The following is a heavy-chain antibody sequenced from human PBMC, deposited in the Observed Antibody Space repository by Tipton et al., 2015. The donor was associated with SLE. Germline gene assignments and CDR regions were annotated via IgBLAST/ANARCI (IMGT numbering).Heavy chain of an antibody. D-gene: IGHD5-24*01. CDR2: VYSSGST. J-gene: IGHJ6*03. CDR1: GDAISSHF. CDR3: ARLEVQEMGYYYYYMDV. Sequence: TLSLTCTVSGDAISSHFWSWIRQPPGKGLEWIGRVYSSGSTNYNPSLKSRVTISVDTSKNQFSLKLSSVTAADTAVYYCARLEVQEMGYYYYYMDVWGKGTTVTVSS. V-gene: IGHV4-4*08.